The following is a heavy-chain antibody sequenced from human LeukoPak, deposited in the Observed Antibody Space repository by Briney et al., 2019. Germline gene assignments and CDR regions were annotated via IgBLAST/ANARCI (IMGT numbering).Heavy chain of an antibody. CDR2: IYPKTGGT. D-gene: IGHD1-26*01. J-gene: IGHJ5*02. CDR1: GYTFTGYY. CDR3: AGPWDQVDFDP. Sequence: ASVKVSCKASGYTFTGYYLHWVRQAPGQGLEWMGWIYPKTGGTSYAHKFQGRVTMTRDTSISTAYMELIGLRSDDTAVYYCAGPWDQVDFDPWGQGTLVSVSS. V-gene: IGHV1-2*02.